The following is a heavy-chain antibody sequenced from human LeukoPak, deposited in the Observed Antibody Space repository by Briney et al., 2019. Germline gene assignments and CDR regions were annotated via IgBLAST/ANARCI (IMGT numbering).Heavy chain of an antibody. CDR2: ITPDGSET. Sequence: PGGSLRLSWAASGFTFSTYWMTWGRQAPGQGLEWVANITPDGSETFYVGPVKGRFTISRDNAKTFLYLQVDSLRGEDTAVYYCGGFGYEAAVDLWGQGTLVTVSS. CDR3: GGFGYEAAVDL. D-gene: IGHD6-13*01. J-gene: IGHJ4*02. CDR1: GFTFSTYW. V-gene: IGHV3-7*01.